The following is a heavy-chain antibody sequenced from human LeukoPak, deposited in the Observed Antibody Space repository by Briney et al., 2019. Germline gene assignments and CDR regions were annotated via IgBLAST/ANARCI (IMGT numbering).Heavy chain of an antibody. J-gene: IGHJ4*02. D-gene: IGHD3-10*01. CDR3: ARFISLGG. Sequence: GGSLRLSCAASGFTYSSYWMGWVRRSRGKGLEWVANIKHDGGKKNYVDSVKGRFTISRDNAKNSLYLQMNSLRVEDTAVYYCARFISLGGWGQGAPVTVSS. CDR1: GFTYSSYW. V-gene: IGHV3-7*01. CDR2: IKHDGGKK.